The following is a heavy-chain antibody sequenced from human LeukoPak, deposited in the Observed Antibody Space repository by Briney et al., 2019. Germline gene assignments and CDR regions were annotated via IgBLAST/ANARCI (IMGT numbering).Heavy chain of an antibody. Sequence: GGSLRLSCAASGFTFSSYEMNWVRQAPGKGLEWVSYISSSGSTIYYADSVKGRFTISRDNAKNSLYLQMNSLRAEDTAVYYCARAAYSSSWYGTRYYFDYWGQGTLVTVSS. CDR3: ARAAYSSSWYGTRYYFDY. CDR1: GFTFSSYE. CDR2: ISSSGSTI. J-gene: IGHJ4*02. D-gene: IGHD6-13*01. V-gene: IGHV3-48*03.